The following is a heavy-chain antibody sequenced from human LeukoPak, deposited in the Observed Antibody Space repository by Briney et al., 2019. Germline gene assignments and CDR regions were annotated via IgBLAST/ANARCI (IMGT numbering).Heavy chain of an antibody. D-gene: IGHD5/OR15-5a*01. V-gene: IGHV1-2*04. CDR1: GYIFTGYY. CDR2: INPNSGGT. Sequence: GASVKVSCKASGYIFTGYYMHWVRQAPGQGLEWMGWINPNSGGTNYAQKFQGWFTMTRDTSISTAYMELSRLRSDDTAVYYCARVYENNAFDIWGQGTMVTVSS. J-gene: IGHJ3*02. CDR3: ARVYENNAFDI.